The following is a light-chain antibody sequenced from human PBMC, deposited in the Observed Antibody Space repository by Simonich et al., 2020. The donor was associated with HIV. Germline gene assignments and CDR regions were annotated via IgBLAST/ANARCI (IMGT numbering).Light chain of an antibody. CDR3: QQYYSTPFT. V-gene: IGKV1-5*03. Sequence: DIQMTQSPSSLSASVGDRVTITCRASQSISSWLAWYQQKPGKAPKLLIYQASSLERGVPSRFSGSGSGTEFTLTISSLQPEDFATYYCQQYYSTPFTFGPGTKVDIK. CDR1: QSISSW. CDR2: QAS. J-gene: IGKJ3*01.